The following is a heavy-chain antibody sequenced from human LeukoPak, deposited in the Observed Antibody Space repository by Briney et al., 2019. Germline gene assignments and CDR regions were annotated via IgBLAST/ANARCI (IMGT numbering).Heavy chain of an antibody. Sequence: SETLSLTCTVSGVSISRYYWSWIRQPAGKGLEWIGRTYTSGSTNYNPSLKSRVTMSVDTSKNQFSLKLSSVTAADTAVYYCARDMGHGSGSRTDYWGQGTLVTVSS. CDR1: GVSISRYY. V-gene: IGHV4-4*07. J-gene: IGHJ4*02. CDR2: TYTSGST. CDR3: ARDMGHGSGSRTDY. D-gene: IGHD3-10*01.